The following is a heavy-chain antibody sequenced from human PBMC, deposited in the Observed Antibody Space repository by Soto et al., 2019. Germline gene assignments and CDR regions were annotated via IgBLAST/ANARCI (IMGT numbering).Heavy chain of an antibody. Sequence: QVQLQQWGAGLLKHSETLSLTYAVYGGSFSGYYWSWIRQPPGKGLEWIGEINHSGSTNYNPSLKSRVTISVDTSKNQFSLKLSSVTAADTAVYYCARGRYCSGGSCYRLFDYWGQGTLVTVSS. V-gene: IGHV4-34*01. CDR2: INHSGST. D-gene: IGHD2-15*01. CDR1: GGSFSGYY. CDR3: ARGRYCSGGSCYRLFDY. J-gene: IGHJ4*02.